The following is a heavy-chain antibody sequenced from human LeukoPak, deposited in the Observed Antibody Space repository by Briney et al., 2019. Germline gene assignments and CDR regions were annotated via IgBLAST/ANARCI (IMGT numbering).Heavy chain of an antibody. CDR1: GYTFTGYY. J-gene: IGHJ3*02. V-gene: IGHV1-2*02. Sequence: ASVKVSCKASGYTFTGYYMHWVRQAPGQGLEWMGWINPNSGGTNYAQKFQGRVTMTRDTSINTAYMELSRLRSDDTAVYYCARYVVGATNDAFDIWGQGTMVTVSS. D-gene: IGHD1-26*01. CDR3: ARYVVGATNDAFDI. CDR2: INPNSGGT.